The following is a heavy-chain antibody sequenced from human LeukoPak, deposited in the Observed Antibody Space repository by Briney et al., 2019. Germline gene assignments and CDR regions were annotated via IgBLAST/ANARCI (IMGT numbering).Heavy chain of an antibody. J-gene: IGHJ4*02. CDR1: GFTFSDSA. D-gene: IGHD2-21*02. Sequence: GGSLRLSCAASGFTFSDSAMHWVRQASGKGLEWVGRIRSKANSYATAYAASVKGRFTISRDDSMNTAYLQMNSLKIEDTAVYYCVRPYCGGDCEGYWGQGTLVTVSS. V-gene: IGHV3-73*01. CDR3: VRPYCGGDCEGY. CDR2: IRSKANSYAT.